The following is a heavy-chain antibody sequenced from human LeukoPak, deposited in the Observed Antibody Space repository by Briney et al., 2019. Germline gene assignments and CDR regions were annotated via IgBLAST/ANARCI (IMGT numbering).Heavy chain of an antibody. CDR2: INPNSGGT. V-gene: IGHV1-2*02. CDR1: GYTFTGYY. D-gene: IGHD1-26*01. J-gene: IGHJ4*02. Sequence: ASVKVSCKASGYTFTGYYMHWVRQPPGQGLEWMGWINPNSGGTNYAQKFQGRVTMTRDTSISTAYMELSRLRSDDTAVYYCARSSSGELPLGYWGQGTLVTVSS. CDR3: ARSSSGELPLGY.